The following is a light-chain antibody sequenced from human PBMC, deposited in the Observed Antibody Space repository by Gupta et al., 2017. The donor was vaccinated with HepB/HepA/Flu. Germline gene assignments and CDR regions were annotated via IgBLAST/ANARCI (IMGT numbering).Light chain of an antibody. Sequence: DVAMTQSPLSLPVTPGEPASISCSSSQSLMHSNGYNYLKWYLQKPGQSTQLLNYLGSNRASGVPDRSSGSGARKDFTLKISRVEAEDVGVYYCMQALQTPRTFGQGTKVEIK. CDR2: LGS. V-gene: IGKV2-28*01. CDR3: MQALQTPRT. CDR1: QSLMHSNGYNY. J-gene: IGKJ1*01.